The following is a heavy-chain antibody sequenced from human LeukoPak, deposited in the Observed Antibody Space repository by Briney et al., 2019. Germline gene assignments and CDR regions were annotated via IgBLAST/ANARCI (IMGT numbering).Heavy chain of an antibody. CDR1: GGSISSSSYY. Sequence: SETLSLTCTVSGGSISSSSYYWGWIRQPAGKGLEWIGRIYTSGSTNYNPSLKSRVTISVDTSKNQFSLKLSSVTAADTAVYYCARDVAWYSSSPNWFDPWGQGTLVTVSS. J-gene: IGHJ5*02. V-gene: IGHV4-61*02. CDR2: IYTSGST. D-gene: IGHD6-13*01. CDR3: ARDVAWYSSSPNWFDP.